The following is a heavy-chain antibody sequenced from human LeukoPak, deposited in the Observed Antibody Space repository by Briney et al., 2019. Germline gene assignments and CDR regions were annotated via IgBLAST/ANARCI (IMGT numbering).Heavy chain of an antibody. CDR2: INSDGSST. V-gene: IGHV3-74*01. CDR3: ARAFIAAAGTDY. CDR1: GFTFSSYW. J-gene: IGHJ4*02. D-gene: IGHD6-13*01. Sequence: GGSLRLSCAASGFTFSSYWMHWVRQAPGKGLVWVSRINSDGSSTSYADSVKGRFTISRDNAKNTLYLQTNSLRAEDTAVYYCARAFIAAAGTDYWGQGTLVTVSS.